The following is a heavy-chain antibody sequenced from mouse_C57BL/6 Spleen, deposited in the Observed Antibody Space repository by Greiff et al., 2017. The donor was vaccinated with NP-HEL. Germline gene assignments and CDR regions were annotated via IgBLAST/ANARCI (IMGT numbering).Heavy chain of an antibody. CDR2: IHPNSGST. D-gene: IGHD2-3*01. Sequence: QVQLQQPGAELVKPGASVKLSCKASGYTFTSYWMHWVKQRPGQGLEWIGMIHPNSGSTNYNEKFKSKATLTVDKSSSTAYMQLSSLTSEDSAVYYCARSLHYGYYPYYFDYWGQGTTLTVSS. CDR1: GYTFTSYW. V-gene: IGHV1-64*01. CDR3: ARSLHYGYYPYYFDY. J-gene: IGHJ2*01.